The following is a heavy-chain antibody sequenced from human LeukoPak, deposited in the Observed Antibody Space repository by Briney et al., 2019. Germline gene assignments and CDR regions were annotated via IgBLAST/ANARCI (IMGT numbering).Heavy chain of an antibody. CDR3: AKKYSSSWYADY. D-gene: IGHD6-13*01. J-gene: IGHJ4*02. CDR1: GFTFSSYD. V-gene: IGHV3-13*03. Sequence: GGSLRLSCAACGFTFSSYDMHWVRQATGKGLEWVSAIGTAGDTYYPGSVKGQFTISRENAKNSLYLQMNSLRAGDTAVYYCAKKYSSSWYADYWGQGTLVTVSS. CDR2: IGTAGDT.